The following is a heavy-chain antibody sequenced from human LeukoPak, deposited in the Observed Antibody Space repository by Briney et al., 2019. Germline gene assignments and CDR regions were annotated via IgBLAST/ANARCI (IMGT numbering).Heavy chain of an antibody. D-gene: IGHD6-19*01. CDR3: ARAVSGRFDY. CDR1: GGSMSPYH. Sequence: SSETLSLTRTVSGGSMSPYHWGWIRQPPGKGLEWTGYIYYSGSTNYNPSLKSRVTVSVDTSKNQFSLKLSSVTAADTVIYYCARAVSGRFDYWGQGTLVTVSS. V-gene: IGHV4-59*12. CDR2: IYYSGST. J-gene: IGHJ4*02.